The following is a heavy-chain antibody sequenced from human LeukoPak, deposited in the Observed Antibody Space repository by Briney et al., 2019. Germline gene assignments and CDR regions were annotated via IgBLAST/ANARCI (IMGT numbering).Heavy chain of an antibody. Sequence: GGSLRLSCAASGFTFSSYGMSWVRQAPGKGLEWVSLITCRSVSGDGGSTYYEDSAKGRCTISRDTSKNTIYLQMNSLRAEHTAIYFCAKDVIASGSYGQGTWGQGTLVTVSS. V-gene: IGHV3-23*01. CDR2: ITCRSVSGDGGST. J-gene: IGHJ5*02. CDR3: AKDVIASGSYGQGT. D-gene: IGHD3-10*01. CDR1: GFTFSSYG.